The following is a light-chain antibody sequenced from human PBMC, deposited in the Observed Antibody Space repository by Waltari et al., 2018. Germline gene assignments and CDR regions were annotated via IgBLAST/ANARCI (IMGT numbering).Light chain of an antibody. J-gene: IGKJ3*01. CDR3: QQYYSTPFT. Sequence: DIVMTQSPDSLSVSLGERATINCKSSLRILHSSENKNQLGWYQQKSGHSPKLVIYGASTRECGVPERFSGSGYGTEFTRTISSLQTEDVAVYYCQQYYSTPFTFGPGTIVDIK. V-gene: IGKV4-1*01. CDR2: GAS. CDR1: LRILHSSENKNQ.